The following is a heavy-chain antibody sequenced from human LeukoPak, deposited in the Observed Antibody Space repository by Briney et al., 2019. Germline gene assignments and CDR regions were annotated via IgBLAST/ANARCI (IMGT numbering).Heavy chain of an antibody. J-gene: IGHJ5*02. Sequence: VGSLRLSCAASGFIFSTYGLNWVRQAPGKGLEWVSYISSSSGTIYYADSVRGRFTISRDNAKNSLFLQMNSLTAEDTAVYYCARVTDTIYSWFDPWGQGTMVTVSS. D-gene: IGHD3-3*01. V-gene: IGHV3-48*01. CDR2: ISSSSGTI. CDR1: GFIFSTYG. CDR3: ARVTDTIYSWFDP.